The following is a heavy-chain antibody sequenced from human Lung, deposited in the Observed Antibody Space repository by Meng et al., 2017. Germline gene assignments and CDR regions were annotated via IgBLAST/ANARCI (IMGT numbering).Heavy chain of an antibody. J-gene: IGHJ4*02. CDR2: INHSGST. CDR3: ARGPTTMAHDFDY. V-gene: IGHV4-34*01. CDR1: GGSFSDYY. D-gene: IGHD4-11*01. Sequence: QGPLTPWGSGLFKPSETLSLTCVVSGGSFSDYYWSWIRQPPGKGLEWIGEINHSGSTNYNPSLESRATISVDTSQNNLSLKLSSVTAADSAVYYCARGPTTMAHDFDYWGQGTLVTVSS.